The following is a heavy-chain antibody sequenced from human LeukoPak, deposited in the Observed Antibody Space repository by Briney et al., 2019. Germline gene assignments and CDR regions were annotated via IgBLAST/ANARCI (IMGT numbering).Heavy chain of an antibody. D-gene: IGHD2-2*02. Sequence: APVKPSCKASGYPFTSYYINWVRQSPGQGLEWMGWISAYNGDTNYAQNLQGRVTMTTDTSTDTAYMELRSLRSDDTAVYYCARDGLSYTNRNNWFDRWGQRILVSVSS. J-gene: IGHJ5*02. CDR3: ARDGLSYTNRNNWFDR. CDR2: ISAYNGDT. CDR1: GYPFTSYY. V-gene: IGHV1-18*01.